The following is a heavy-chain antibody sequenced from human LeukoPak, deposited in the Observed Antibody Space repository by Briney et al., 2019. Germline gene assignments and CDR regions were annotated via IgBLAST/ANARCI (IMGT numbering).Heavy chain of an antibody. D-gene: IGHD3-22*01. J-gene: IGHJ4*02. CDR2: IRHDGSYQ. CDR1: GFTFSSYG. Sequence: GGSLRLSCAASGFTFSSYGMHWVRQTPGKGLEWVAFIRHDGSYQQYADSVKGRFTVSRDNSKDTVYLQMNSLRTEDTAVYYCAKNRDSSDYPRDFDYWGQGTLVTLSS. CDR3: AKNRDSSDYPRDFDY. V-gene: IGHV3-30*02.